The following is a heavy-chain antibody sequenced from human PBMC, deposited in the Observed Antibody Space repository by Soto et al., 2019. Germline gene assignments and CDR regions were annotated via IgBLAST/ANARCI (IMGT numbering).Heavy chain of an antibody. Sequence: QVQLVESRGGLAKPGGSLRLSCAASGFTFSDYYMSWIRQAPGMALEWVSYISSSGSTIYYADSVKGRFTISRDNAKNSLYLQMNSLRAEDTAVYNCARGPYDSSGLYFDYWGQGTLVTFSS. D-gene: IGHD3-22*01. J-gene: IGHJ4*02. CDR1: GFTFSDYY. V-gene: IGHV3-11*01. CDR3: ARGPYDSSGLYFDY. CDR2: ISSSGSTI.